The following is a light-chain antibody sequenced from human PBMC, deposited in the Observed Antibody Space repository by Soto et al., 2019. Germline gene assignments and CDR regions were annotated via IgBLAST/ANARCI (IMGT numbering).Light chain of an antibody. CDR2: SAS. J-gene: IGKJ2*01. V-gene: IGKV3-15*01. CDR1: QSVSTN. Sequence: ETVMTQSPAILSVSPGERATLSCRASQSVSTNLAWYQQKPGQAPRLLIYSASTRATGIPARFSGGGSGTEFSLTISSPQSEDFATYYCQQSNNWPQTFGQGTKLEIK. CDR3: QQSNNWPQT.